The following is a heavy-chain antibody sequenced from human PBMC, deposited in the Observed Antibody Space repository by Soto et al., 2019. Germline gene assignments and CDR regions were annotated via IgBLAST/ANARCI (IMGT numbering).Heavy chain of an antibody. CDR2: INHSGST. V-gene: IGHV4-34*01. CDR1: GGSFSGYY. D-gene: IGHD3-3*01. CDR3: ARVRKGLRFLEWLSYYYSGMDV. J-gene: IGHJ6*02. Sequence: PSETLSLTCAVYGGSFSGYYWSWIRQPPGKGLEWIGEINHSGSTNYNPSLKSRVTISVDTSKNQFSLKLSSVTAADTAVYYCARVRKGLRFLEWLSYYYSGMDVWGQGTTVTVSS.